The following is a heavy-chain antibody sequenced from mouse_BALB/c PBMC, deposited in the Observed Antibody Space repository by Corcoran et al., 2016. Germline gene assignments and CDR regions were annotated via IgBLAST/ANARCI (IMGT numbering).Heavy chain of an antibody. D-gene: IGHD2-4*01. CDR3: ARRDYDGAWFAY. CDR1: GYTFTNYG. J-gene: IGHJ3*01. CDR2: INTYTGEP. Sequence: QIQLVQSGPELKKPGETVKISCKASGYTFTNYGMNWVKQAPGKGLKWMGWINTYTGEPTYADDFKGRFAFSLETSASTAYLQISNLKNEDTATYFCARRDYDGAWFAYWGQGTLVTVSA. V-gene: IGHV9-3-1*01.